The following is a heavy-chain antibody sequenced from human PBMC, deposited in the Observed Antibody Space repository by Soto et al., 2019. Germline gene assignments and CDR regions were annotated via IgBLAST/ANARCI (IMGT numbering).Heavy chain of an antibody. CDR2: IFYSGST. V-gene: IGHV4-39*01. J-gene: IGHJ4*02. CDR3: ARRYGWLYFGY. CDR1: GDSISSSNYF. Sequence: PSETLSLTCTVSGDSISSSNYFWGWIRQPPGKGLEWIGTIFYSGSTYYNPSLKSRVTISVDTSKNQFSLRLTSVTAADTALYYCARRYGWLYFGYWGQGSLVTVSS. D-gene: IGHD6-19*01.